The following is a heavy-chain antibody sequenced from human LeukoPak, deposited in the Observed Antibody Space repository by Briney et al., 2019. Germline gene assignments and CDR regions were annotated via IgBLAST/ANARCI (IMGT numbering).Heavy chain of an antibody. CDR3: AKGRGYSGYDFFDY. D-gene: IGHD5-12*01. CDR2: ISGSGTVT. V-gene: IGHV3-23*01. CDR1: GFTFNLYA. J-gene: IGHJ4*02. Sequence: GGSLRLSCAASGFTFNLYAMSWVSQAPGKGLEWVSRISGSGTVTYYADSVKGRFTISRDNSKNTLYLQMNSLRAEDTALYYCAKGRGYSGYDFFDYWGQGTLVTVSS.